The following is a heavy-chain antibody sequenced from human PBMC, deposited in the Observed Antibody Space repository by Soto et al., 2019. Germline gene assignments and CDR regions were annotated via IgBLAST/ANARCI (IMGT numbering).Heavy chain of an antibody. CDR1: GGSISSSSYY. CDR3: ARHYYYGSGSYYRLYYYYGMDV. Sequence: SETLSLTCTVSGGSISSSSYYWGWIRQPPGKGLEWIGGIYYSGSTYYNPSLKSRVTISVDTSKNQFSLKLSSVTAADTAVYYCARHYYYGSGSYYRLYYYYGMDVWGQGTTVTVSS. J-gene: IGHJ6*02. D-gene: IGHD3-10*01. V-gene: IGHV4-39*01. CDR2: IYYSGST.